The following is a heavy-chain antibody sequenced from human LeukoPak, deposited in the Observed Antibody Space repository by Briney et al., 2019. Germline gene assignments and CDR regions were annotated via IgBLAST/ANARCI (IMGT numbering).Heavy chain of an antibody. D-gene: IGHD2-2*01. CDR1: GYTFTSYD. CDR2: ISAYNGNT. CDR3: ASGTSYYYYMDV. V-gene: IGHV1-18*01. Sequence: GASVKVSCKASGYTFTSYDINWVRQATGQGLEWMGWISAYNGNTNYAQKLQGRVTMTTDTSTSTAYMELRSLRSDDTAVYYCASGTSYYYYMDVWGKGTTVTVSS. J-gene: IGHJ6*03.